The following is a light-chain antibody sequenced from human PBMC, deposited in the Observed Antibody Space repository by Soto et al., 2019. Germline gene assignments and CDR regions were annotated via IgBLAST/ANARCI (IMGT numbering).Light chain of an antibody. Sequence: DIQMTQSPSSLSASVGDGVTVTCRASQSIASYLNWYQQKPGKAPKLLIYLASSLQSGVPSRFSGSGSGTDFTLTISSLQPEDFATYYCQQSYSTPITFGQGTRLEIK. CDR1: QSIASY. CDR3: QQSYSTPIT. CDR2: LAS. J-gene: IGKJ5*01. V-gene: IGKV1-39*01.